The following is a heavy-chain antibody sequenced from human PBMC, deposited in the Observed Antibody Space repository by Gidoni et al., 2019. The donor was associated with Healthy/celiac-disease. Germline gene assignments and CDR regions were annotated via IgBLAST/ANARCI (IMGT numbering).Heavy chain of an antibody. V-gene: IGHV4-59*08. Sequence: QVQLQESGPGLVKPSETLSLTCTVSGGSISSYYWSWIRQPPGKGLEWIGYIYYSGSTNYNPSLKSRVTISVDTSKNQFSLKLSSVTAADTAVYYCARYSPVYYDILTGYYRGAFDIWGQGTMVTVSS. D-gene: IGHD3-9*01. CDR1: GGSISSYY. CDR3: ARYSPVYYDILTGYYRGAFDI. J-gene: IGHJ3*02. CDR2: IYYSGST.